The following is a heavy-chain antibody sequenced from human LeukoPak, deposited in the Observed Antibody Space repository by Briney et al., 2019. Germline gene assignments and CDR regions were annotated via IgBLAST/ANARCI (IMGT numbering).Heavy chain of an antibody. CDR1: GGTFSSYA. CDR2: IIPIFGTA. D-gene: IGHD6-13*01. J-gene: IGHJ4*02. V-gene: IGHV1-69*01. Sequence: GASVKVSCKASGGTFSSYAISWVRQAPGQGLEWMGGIIPIFGTANYAQKFQGRVTITADESTSTAYMELSSLRSEDTAVYYCARAAGIPYYFDYWGQGTLVTVSP. CDR3: ARAAGIPYYFDY.